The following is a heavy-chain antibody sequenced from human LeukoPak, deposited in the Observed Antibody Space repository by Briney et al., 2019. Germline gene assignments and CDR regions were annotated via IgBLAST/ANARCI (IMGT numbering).Heavy chain of an antibody. D-gene: IGHD5-12*01. J-gene: IGHJ4*02. CDR2: IKQDGSEK. V-gene: IGHV3-7*03. Sequence: GGSLRLACAASGFTFSSYWMTWVRQAPGKGLEWVANIKQDGSEKYYVDSVKGRFTISRDNAKNSLFLQMHSLRAEDTALYYCAKGWSRGYTGYDNGSHFDYWGQGTLVTVSS. CDR3: AKGWSRGYTGYDNGSHFDY. CDR1: GFTFSSYW.